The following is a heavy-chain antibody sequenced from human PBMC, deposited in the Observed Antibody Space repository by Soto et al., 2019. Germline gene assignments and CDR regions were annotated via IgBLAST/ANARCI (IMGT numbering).Heavy chain of an antibody. J-gene: IGHJ3*02. Sequence: PGGSLRLSXAASGFTFSTYGMHWVRQAPGKGLEWVALIWFDGSDKYYTESVKGRFTISRDNSKSTLYLQMNSLRAEDTAFYYCARLYCSATSCYSVGAFDIRGPGTMVTVSS. V-gene: IGHV3-33*01. CDR2: IWFDGSDK. CDR1: GFTFSTYG. D-gene: IGHD2-2*01. CDR3: ARLYCSATSCYSVGAFDI.